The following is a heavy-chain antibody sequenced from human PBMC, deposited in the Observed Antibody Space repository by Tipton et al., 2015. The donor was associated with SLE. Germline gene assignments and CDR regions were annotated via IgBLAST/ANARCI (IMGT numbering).Heavy chain of an antibody. V-gene: IGHV5-51*01. Sequence: QLVQSGAEVKKSGESLKISCKGSGYSFTSYWIAWVRQMPGKGLEWMGIIYPRDSDTRYSPSFQGQVTISADTSIDTAYLQWTSLKASDTAIYYCARHGTIDYWGQGTLVTVSS. CDR2: IYPRDSDT. CDR3: ARHGTIDY. J-gene: IGHJ4*02. CDR1: GYSFTSYW.